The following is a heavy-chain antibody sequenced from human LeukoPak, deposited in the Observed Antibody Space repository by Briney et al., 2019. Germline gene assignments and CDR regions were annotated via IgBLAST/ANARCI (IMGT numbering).Heavy chain of an antibody. J-gene: IGHJ4*02. V-gene: IGHV4-39*01. CDR3: ARDYDSSGPFDY. Sequence: PSETLSLTCTVSGGSISSSSYYWGWIRQPPGKGLEWIGSIYYSGSTYYNPSLKGRVTISVDTSKNQFSLKLSSVTAADTAVYYCARDYDSSGPFDYWGQGTLVTVSS. D-gene: IGHD3-22*01. CDR2: IYYSGST. CDR1: GGSISSSSYY.